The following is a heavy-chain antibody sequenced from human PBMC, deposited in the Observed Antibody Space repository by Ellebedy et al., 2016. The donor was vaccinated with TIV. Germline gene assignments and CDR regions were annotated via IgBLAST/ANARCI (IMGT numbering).Heavy chain of an antibody. Sequence: GESLKISCAASGFTFSSYAMSWVRQAPGKGLEWVSAISGSGGSTYYADSVKGRFTISRDNPKNTLYLQMNSLRAEDTAVYYCARVKAVGKVSYYGMDVWGQGTTVTVSS. CDR1: GFTFSSYA. V-gene: IGHV3-23*01. CDR3: ARVKAVGKVSYYGMDV. J-gene: IGHJ6*02. D-gene: IGHD5/OR15-5a*01. CDR2: ISGSGGST.